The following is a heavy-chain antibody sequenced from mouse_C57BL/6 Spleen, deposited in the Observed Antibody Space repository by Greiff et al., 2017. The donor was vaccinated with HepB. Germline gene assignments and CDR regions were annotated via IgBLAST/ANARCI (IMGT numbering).Heavy chain of an antibody. D-gene: IGHD1-1*01. Sequence: EVQLVESGGGLVKPGGSLKLSCAASGFTFSDYGMHWVRQAPEKGLEWVAYISSGSSTIYYADTVKGRFTISRDNAKNTLFLQMTSLRSEDTAMYYCASPFYYYGSSPDYWGQGTTLTVSS. CDR3: ASPFYYYGSSPDY. CDR2: ISSGSSTI. J-gene: IGHJ2*01. CDR1: GFTFSDYG. V-gene: IGHV5-17*01.